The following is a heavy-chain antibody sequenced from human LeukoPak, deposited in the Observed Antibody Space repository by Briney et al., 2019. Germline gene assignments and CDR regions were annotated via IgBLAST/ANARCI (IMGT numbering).Heavy chain of an antibody. V-gene: IGHV3-15*01. CDR1: GFTFSNAW. D-gene: IGHD3-10*01. Sequence: GGSLRLSCAASGFTFSNAWMSWVRQAPGKGLEWVGRIKSKTDGGTTDYAAPVKGRFTISRDDSKNTLYLQMNSLKTEDTAVYYCTTAGNYYGSGSPFDYWRQGTLVTVSS. J-gene: IGHJ4*02. CDR3: TTAGNYYGSGSPFDY. CDR2: IKSKTDGGTT.